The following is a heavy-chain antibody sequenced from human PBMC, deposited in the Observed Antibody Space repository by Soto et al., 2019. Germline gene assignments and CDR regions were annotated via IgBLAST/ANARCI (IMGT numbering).Heavy chain of an antibody. Sequence: QEQLVQSGAEVKRPGSLVKVSCTASGGTFSTYPIHWVRQAPGQGLEWMGGFIPLFGTANFAQKFQGRLTLTADKSTTTAYMELVSLRSDDTAEYYCAREGASIVGATGAFDIWGQGTLVSVSS. J-gene: IGHJ3*02. V-gene: IGHV1-69*06. CDR1: GGTFSTYP. CDR2: FIPLFGTA. D-gene: IGHD1-26*01. CDR3: AREGASIVGATGAFDI.